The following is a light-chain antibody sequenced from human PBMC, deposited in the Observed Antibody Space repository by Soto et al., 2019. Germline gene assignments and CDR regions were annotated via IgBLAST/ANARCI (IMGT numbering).Light chain of an antibody. J-gene: IGKJ1*01. CDR1: QSLGSD. Sequence: VLTQSPATLSLSPGDTATLSCRASQSLGSDLAWYQQKPGQAPRLLIFGASARPTGIPARISGSGSGTEFTLTISSLRSEDFAVYFCQQYYNWPRTFGQGTKVDIK. V-gene: IGKV3-15*01. CDR3: QQYYNWPRT. CDR2: GAS.